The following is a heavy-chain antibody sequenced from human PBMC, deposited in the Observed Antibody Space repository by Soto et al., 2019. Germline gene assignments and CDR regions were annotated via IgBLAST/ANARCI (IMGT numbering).Heavy chain of an antibody. CDR2: ISRDGGTK. CDR1: GFTVSTYG. CDR3: TGEGASGY. V-gene: IGHV3-30*03. J-gene: IGHJ4*02. Sequence: QVQLVESGGGVVQPGRSLRLSCAVSGFTVSTYGMHWVRQAPGKGLEWVAVISRDGGTKYYADSVKGRFTISRDNSRNTLCLKMNSLRSGDMAVYYCTGEGASGYWGQGNQVTVS. D-gene: IGHD2-8*02.